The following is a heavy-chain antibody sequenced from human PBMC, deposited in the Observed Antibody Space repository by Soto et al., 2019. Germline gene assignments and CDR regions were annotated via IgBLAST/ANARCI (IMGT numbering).Heavy chain of an antibody. Sequence: SGTMSLTCPDYGSTLSCYYWSWIRQPPGTGLEWIGEINHSGSTNYNPSLKSRVTISVDTSKNRFSLKLSSVTAADTAVYYCAREGYYWGQGTLVNVSS. CDR3: AREGYY. CDR2: INHSGST. J-gene: IGHJ4*02. CDR1: GSTLSCYY. V-gene: IGHV4-34*01.